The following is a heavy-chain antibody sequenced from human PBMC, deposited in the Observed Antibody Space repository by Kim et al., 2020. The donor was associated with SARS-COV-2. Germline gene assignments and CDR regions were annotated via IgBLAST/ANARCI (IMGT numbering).Heavy chain of an antibody. V-gene: IGHV3-15*01. Sequence: GGSLRLSCAASGFTFSNAWMSWVRQAPGKGLEWVGRIKSKTDGGTTDYAAPVKGRFTISTDDSKNTLYLQMNSLKTEDTAVYYCTTETLPSGWYSYYYYGMDVWGQGTTVTVSS. J-gene: IGHJ6*02. CDR3: TTETLPSGWYSYYYYGMDV. CDR1: GFTFSNAW. CDR2: IKSKTDGGTT. D-gene: IGHD6-19*01.